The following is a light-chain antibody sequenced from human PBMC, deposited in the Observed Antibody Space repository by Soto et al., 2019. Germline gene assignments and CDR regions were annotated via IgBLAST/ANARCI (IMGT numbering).Light chain of an antibody. CDR1: QSISGW. Sequence: DIQMTQSPSTLSASVGDRVTITCRASQSISGWLAWYQEKPGKAPKLLIYKASTLESGVPSRFSGSGSGTEFTLSISSLQPDDFATYYCHQYRSYSWTFGQGTKVEI. CDR2: KAS. J-gene: IGKJ1*01. CDR3: HQYRSYSWT. V-gene: IGKV1-5*03.